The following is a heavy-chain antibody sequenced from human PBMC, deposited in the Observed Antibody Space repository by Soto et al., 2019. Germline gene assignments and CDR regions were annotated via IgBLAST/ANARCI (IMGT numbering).Heavy chain of an antibody. J-gene: IGHJ3*02. CDR2: IKQEGSEK. V-gene: IGHV3-7*01. CDR3: ARDWEGASSDFDI. D-gene: IGHD1-26*01. CDR1: GFTFSSYW. Sequence: EVQLVESGGGLVQPGGSLRLSCAASGFTFSSYWMSWVRQAPGKGLEWVANIKQEGSEKYYVDSVKGRFTISRDNAKNSLYLQMNSLRAEDTAVYYCARDWEGASSDFDIWGQGTMVTVSS.